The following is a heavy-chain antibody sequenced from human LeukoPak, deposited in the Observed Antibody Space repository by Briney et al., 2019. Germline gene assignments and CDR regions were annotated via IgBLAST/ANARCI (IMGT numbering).Heavy chain of an antibody. D-gene: IGHD5-18*01. CDR3: ARADTAMVRIKDEYFQH. CDR2: IKQDGSEK. Sequence: GGSLRLSCAASGFTFSSYWMSWVRQAPGKGLEWVANIKQDGSEKYYVDSVKGRFTISRDNAKNSPYLQMNSLRAEDTAVYYCARADTAMVRIKDEYFQHWGQGTLVTVSS. J-gene: IGHJ1*01. V-gene: IGHV3-7*03. CDR1: GFTFSSYW.